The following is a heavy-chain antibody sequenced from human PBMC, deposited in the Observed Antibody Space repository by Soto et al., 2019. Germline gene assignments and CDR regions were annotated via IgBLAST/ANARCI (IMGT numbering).Heavy chain of an antibody. V-gene: IGHV3-7*03. Sequence: PGGSLRLSCAVSGFRFRDYLMSWVRQAPGKGLEWVANIKQDESDKYYVDSVKGRFTISRDNAKNALYLQMNSLRVEDTAVYYCAAYCYTMTCTHFHGYSWGQGTQVTVSS. CDR1: GFRFRDYL. CDR3: AAYCYTMTCTHFHGYS. D-gene: IGHD3-16*02. CDR2: IKQDESDK. J-gene: IGHJ5*02.